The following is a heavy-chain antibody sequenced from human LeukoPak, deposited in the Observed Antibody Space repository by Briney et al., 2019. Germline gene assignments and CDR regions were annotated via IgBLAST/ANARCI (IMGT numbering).Heavy chain of an antibody. J-gene: IGHJ4*02. V-gene: IGHV2-70*11. CDR3: ARLLRGNYRHDF. CDR2: IDWDDDK. D-gene: IGHD1-7*01. Sequence: SGPTLVNPTQTLTLTCTFSGFSLSTSGMCVSWIRQPPGKALEWLARIDWDDDKYYSTSLKTRLTISKDTSKNQVVLAVTNMDPVDTATYYCARLLRGNYRHDFWGQGTLVTVSS. CDR1: GFSLSTSGMC.